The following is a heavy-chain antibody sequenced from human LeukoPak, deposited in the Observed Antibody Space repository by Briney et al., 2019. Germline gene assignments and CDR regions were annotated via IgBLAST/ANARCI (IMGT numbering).Heavy chain of an antibody. CDR1: GFTFSSYS. CDR2: ISSSSSTI. CDR3: AREESGSYSS. D-gene: IGHD1-26*01. Sequence: GGSLRLSCAASGFTFSSYSMNWVRQAPGKGLEWVSYISSSSSTIYYADSVKGRFTISRDNAKNSLYLQMNSLRAEDTAVYYCAREESGSYSSWGQGTLVTVSS. J-gene: IGHJ5*02. V-gene: IGHV3-48*01.